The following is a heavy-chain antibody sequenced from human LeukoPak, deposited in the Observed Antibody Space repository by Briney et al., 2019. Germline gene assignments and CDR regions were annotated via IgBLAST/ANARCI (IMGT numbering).Heavy chain of an antibody. V-gene: IGHV4-34*01. J-gene: IGHJ5*02. CDR1: GGSFSGYY. CDR2: INHSGST. CDR3: ARGGYSYGRLKSWFDP. Sequence: SETLSLTCAVYGGSFSGYYWSWIRQPPGKGLEWIGEINHSGSTNYNPSLKSRVTISVDTSKNQFSLKLSSVTAADTAVYYCARGGYSYGRLKSWFDPWGQGTLVTVSS. D-gene: IGHD5-18*01.